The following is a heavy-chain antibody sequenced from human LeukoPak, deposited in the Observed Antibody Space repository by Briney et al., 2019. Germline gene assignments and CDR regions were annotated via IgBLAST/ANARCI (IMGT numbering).Heavy chain of an antibody. J-gene: IGHJ4*02. Sequence: GGSLRLSCAASGFTFSSYGMHWVRQAPGKGLEWVAVISYDGNNKYYADSVKGRFTISRDNSKNTLYLQMNSLRAEDTAVYYCAKATYSSGWYGIDYWGQGTLVTVSS. CDR1: GFTFSSYG. V-gene: IGHV3-30*18. D-gene: IGHD6-19*01. CDR2: ISYDGNNK. CDR3: AKATYSSGWYGIDY.